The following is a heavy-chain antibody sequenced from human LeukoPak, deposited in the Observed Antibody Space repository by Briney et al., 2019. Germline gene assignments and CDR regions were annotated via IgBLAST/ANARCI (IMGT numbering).Heavy chain of an antibody. CDR2: ISANAVST. CDR3: ASMPSTEIYYFYYMDV. CDR1: RFTFISYT. Sequence: GSLLLSCAASRFTFISYTMNWVRQAPGKGLEWVSGISANAVSTYYADSVKGRFTISRDNSKNTLSLHMDRLGTEDTAVYYCASMPSTEIYYFYYMDVWGKGTTVTVSS. J-gene: IGHJ6*03. V-gene: IGHV3-23*01. D-gene: IGHD2-2*01.